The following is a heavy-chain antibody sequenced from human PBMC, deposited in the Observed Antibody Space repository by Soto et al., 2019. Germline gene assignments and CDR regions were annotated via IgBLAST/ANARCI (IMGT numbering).Heavy chain of an antibody. D-gene: IGHD3-22*01. CDR2: IYYSGST. Sequence: SETLSLTCTVSGGSISSGGYYWSWIRQHPGKGLEWIGYIYYSGSTYYNPSLKSRVTISVDTSKNQFSLKLSSVTAADTAVYYCARNLRRITMIVVHAFDSWGKGTMVTV. CDR1: GGSISSGGYY. CDR3: ARNLRRITMIVVHAFDS. V-gene: IGHV4-31*03. J-gene: IGHJ3*02.